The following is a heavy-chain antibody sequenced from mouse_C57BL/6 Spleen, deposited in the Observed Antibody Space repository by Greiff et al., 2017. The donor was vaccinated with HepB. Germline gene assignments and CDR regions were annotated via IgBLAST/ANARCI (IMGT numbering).Heavy chain of an antibody. Sequence: QVQLQQPGAELVMPGASVKLSCKASGYTFTSYWMHWVKQRPGQGLEWIGEIDPSDSYTNYNQKFKGKSTLTVDRSSSTAYMQLSSLTSEDSAVYYCARYRELGRGFDYLGQGTTLTVSS. CDR2: IDPSDSYT. CDR1: GYTFTSYW. V-gene: IGHV1-69*01. D-gene: IGHD4-1*01. CDR3: ARYRELGRGFDY. J-gene: IGHJ2*01.